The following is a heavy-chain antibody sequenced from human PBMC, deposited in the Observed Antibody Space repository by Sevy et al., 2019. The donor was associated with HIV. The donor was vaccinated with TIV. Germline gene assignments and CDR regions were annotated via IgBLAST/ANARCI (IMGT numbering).Heavy chain of an antibody. J-gene: IGHJ4*02. CDR1: GYTFTGYY. CDR2: INPNSDGT. D-gene: IGHD3-3*01. V-gene: IGHV1-2*02. CDR3: ARWENFWTASYYFDY. Sequence: ASVKVSCKASGYTFTGYYIHWVRQAPGQGLEWMGWINPNSDGTNYVQKFQGRVTRTSDTSINTAYMDLRRLRSDDTAVYYCARWENFWTASYYFDYWGQGTLVTVSS.